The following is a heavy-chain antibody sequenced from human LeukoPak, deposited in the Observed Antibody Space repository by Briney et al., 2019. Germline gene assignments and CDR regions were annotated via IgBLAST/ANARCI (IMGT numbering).Heavy chain of an antibody. CDR3: ASNNGGSYYSAHAFDI. Sequence: GESLKISCKGSGYSFTSYWISWVRQMPGKGLEWMGIIYPGDSDTRYSPSFQGQVTISADKSISTAYLQWSSLKASDTAMYYCASNNGGSYYSAHAFDIWGQGTMVTVSS. CDR1: GYSFTSYW. J-gene: IGHJ3*02. D-gene: IGHD1-26*01. CDR2: IYPGDSDT. V-gene: IGHV5-51*01.